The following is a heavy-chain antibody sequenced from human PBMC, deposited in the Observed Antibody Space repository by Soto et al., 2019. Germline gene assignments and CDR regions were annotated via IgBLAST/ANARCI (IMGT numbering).Heavy chain of an antibody. CDR3: ARGGSSSLDY. CDR2: INPNSGGT. CDR1: GYTFTGSY. J-gene: IGHJ4*02. Sequence: QVQLLQSGAEVKKPGASVKVSCKASGYTFTGSYMHLVRQAPVQGAEWMGWINPNSGGTTYAQKFQGRVTVTRDTSISTAYMELSSLRSDDTAVYYCARGGSSSLDYWGQGTLVTVSS. D-gene: IGHD6-6*01. V-gene: IGHV1-2*02.